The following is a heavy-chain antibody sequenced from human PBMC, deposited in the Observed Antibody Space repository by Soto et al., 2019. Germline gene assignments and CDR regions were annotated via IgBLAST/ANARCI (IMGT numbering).Heavy chain of an antibody. J-gene: IGHJ6*02. CDR2: IYSGGTT. Sequence: EVQLVESGGGLVQPGESLRLSCAASGFTVSSHYMNWVRQAPGKGLEWVSVIYSGGTTYYADSVKGRFTISRETSRNTLYRQMNGLRVEDTAVYYCASASWELVSYWGYVMDVWGQGTTVTVSS. CDR3: ASASWELVSYWGYVMDV. D-gene: IGHD2-8*02. CDR1: GFTVSSHY. V-gene: IGHV3-66*01.